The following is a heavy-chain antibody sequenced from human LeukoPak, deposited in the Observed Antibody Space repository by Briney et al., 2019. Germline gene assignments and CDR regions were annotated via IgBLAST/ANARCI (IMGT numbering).Heavy chain of an antibody. D-gene: IGHD3-3*01. CDR1: GYTFTGYY. J-gene: IGHJ4*02. Sequence: ASVKVSCKASGYTFTGYYMHWVRQAPGQGLEGMGRINPNSGGTNYAQKFQGRVTMTRDTSISTAYMELSRLRSDDTAVYYCAYDDFWSGYCLFCYWGQGTLVTVSS. V-gene: IGHV1-2*06. CDR2: INPNSGGT. CDR3: AYDDFWSGYCLFCY.